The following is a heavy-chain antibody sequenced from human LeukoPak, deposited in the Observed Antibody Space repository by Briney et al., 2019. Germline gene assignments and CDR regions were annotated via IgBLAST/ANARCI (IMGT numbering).Heavy chain of an antibody. CDR3: VGWSSSGWYRVPFFDY. D-gene: IGHD6-19*01. Sequence: SETLSLTCTVSGGSISSSSYYWGWIRQPPGKGLEWIGSIYYSGSTYYNPSLKSRVTISVDTSKNQFSLKLSSVTAADTAVYYCVGWSSSGWYRVPFFDYWGQGTLVTVSS. CDR1: GGSISSSSYY. CDR2: IYYSGST. J-gene: IGHJ4*02. V-gene: IGHV4-39*01.